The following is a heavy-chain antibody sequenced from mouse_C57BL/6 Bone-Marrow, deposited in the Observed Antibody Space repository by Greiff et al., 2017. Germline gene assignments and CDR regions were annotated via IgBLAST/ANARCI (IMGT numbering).Heavy chain of an antibody. CDR1: GYTFTDYE. Sequence: VVRPGASVTLSCKASGYTFTDYEMHWVKQTPVHGLEWIGAIDPETGGTAYNQKFKGKAILTADKSSSTAYMELRSLTSEDSAVYYCTRPVGFDYWGQGTTLTVSS. CDR2: IDPETGGT. V-gene: IGHV1-15*01. J-gene: IGHJ2*01. D-gene: IGHD1-1*01. CDR3: TRPVGFDY.